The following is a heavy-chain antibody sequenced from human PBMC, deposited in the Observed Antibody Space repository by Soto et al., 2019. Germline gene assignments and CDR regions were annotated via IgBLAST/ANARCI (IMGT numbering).Heavy chain of an antibody. Sequence: EVQLEESGGALVQPGRSLRLSCAASGFTFDDYAMHWVRQVLGKGLEWVSSISWNSGNIGYADSVKGRFTTSRDNAKNSLYLQMNSLRPEDTDLYYCARSKGGYSYGTPFDYWGQGTLVTVSS. CDR1: GFTFDDYA. CDR2: ISWNSGNI. V-gene: IGHV3-9*01. J-gene: IGHJ4*02. CDR3: ARSKGGYSYGTPFDY. D-gene: IGHD5-18*01.